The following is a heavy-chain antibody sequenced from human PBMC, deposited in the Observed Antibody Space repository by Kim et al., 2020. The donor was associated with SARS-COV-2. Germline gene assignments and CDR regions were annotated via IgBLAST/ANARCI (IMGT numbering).Heavy chain of an antibody. J-gene: IGHJ4*02. CDR3: AKNWQLGDY. CDR2: ISGSGDYT. V-gene: IGHV3-23*01. CDR1: GFTFTNSA. D-gene: IGHD6-6*01. Sequence: GGSLRLAGADSGFTFTNSAMNWVRQAPGKGLEWVSVISGSGDYTNYADSVKGRFTISRDNSKNTLYLQMHSLRVEDTGVYYCAKNWQLGDYWGQGTLVTVSS.